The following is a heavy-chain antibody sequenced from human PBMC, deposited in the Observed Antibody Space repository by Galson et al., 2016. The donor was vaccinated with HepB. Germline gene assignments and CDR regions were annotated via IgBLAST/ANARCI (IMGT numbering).Heavy chain of an antibody. D-gene: IGHD3-10*01. CDR2: ISSSSSYI. CDR1: GFTIRTST. V-gene: IGHV3-21*01. CDR3: ARALSLRGVITSPQWFDP. J-gene: IGHJ5*02. Sequence: SLRLSCAVSGFTIRTSTMNWVRQAPGRGLEWVSSISSSSSYIHYVDSVKGRFIISRDNGKNSPYLQMNSLRAEDTAVYYCARALSLRGVITSPQWFDPWGQGTTVTVSS.